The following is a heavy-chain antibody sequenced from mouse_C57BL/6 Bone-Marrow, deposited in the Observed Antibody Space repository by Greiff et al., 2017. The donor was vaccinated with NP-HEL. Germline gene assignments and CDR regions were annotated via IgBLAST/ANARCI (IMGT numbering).Heavy chain of an antibody. D-gene: IGHD2-3*01. CDR1: GYTFTDYY. J-gene: IGHJ4*01. Sequence: EVQLQQSGPELVKPGASVKISCKASGYTFTDYYMNWVKQSHGKSLEWIGDINPNNGGTSYNQKFKGKATLTVDKSSSTAYMELRSLTSEDSAVYYCARGGGYYSYAMDYWGQGTSVTVSS. CDR3: ARGGGYYSYAMDY. CDR2: INPNNGGT. V-gene: IGHV1-26*01.